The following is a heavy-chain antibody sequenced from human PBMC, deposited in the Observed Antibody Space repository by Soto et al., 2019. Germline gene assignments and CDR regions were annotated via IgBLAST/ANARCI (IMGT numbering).Heavy chain of an antibody. Sequence: QVQLQESGPGLVKPSGTLSLTCAVSSGSISNDNWWSWVRQPPGKGLEYIGEIYRSGSANYNPSLTSRITMSVDKSRNQFSLNLTSVTAADTAVYYCARGMIGGTRRFDPWGQGILVTVSS. D-gene: IGHD1-1*01. CDR1: SGSISNDNW. CDR3: ARGMIGGTRRFDP. V-gene: IGHV4-4*02. CDR2: IYRSGSA. J-gene: IGHJ5*02.